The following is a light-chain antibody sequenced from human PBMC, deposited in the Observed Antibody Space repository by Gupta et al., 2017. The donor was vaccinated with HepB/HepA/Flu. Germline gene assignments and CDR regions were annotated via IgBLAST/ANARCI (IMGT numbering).Light chain of an antibody. CDR1: QAMSNY. CDR2: GSS. CDR3: QKYNSAPVI. Sequence: DIQLTQSPSSLYASIGDTVTITCRASQAMSNYLAWYQQRPGSIPKLLIFGSSNLHSGVPTRFSGSGSGTHFTLTINDVQPEDFATYFCQKYNSAPVIFGQGTRVEIK. V-gene: IGKV1-27*01. J-gene: IGKJ5*01.